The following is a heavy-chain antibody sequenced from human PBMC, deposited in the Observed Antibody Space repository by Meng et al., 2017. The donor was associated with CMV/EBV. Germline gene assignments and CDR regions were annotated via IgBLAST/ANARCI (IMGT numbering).Heavy chain of an antibody. CDR1: GYTFTGYY. J-gene: IGHJ6*02. D-gene: IGHD6-6*01. V-gene: IGHV1-2*02. Sequence: ASVKVSCKASGYTFTGYYMHWVRQAPGQGLEWMGWINPNSGGTNYAQKFQGRVTMTRDTSISTAYMELSRLRSDDTAVYYCARESVAAPPAGYGMDVWGQGTTVTVSS. CDR2: INPNSGGT. CDR3: ARESVAAPPAGYGMDV.